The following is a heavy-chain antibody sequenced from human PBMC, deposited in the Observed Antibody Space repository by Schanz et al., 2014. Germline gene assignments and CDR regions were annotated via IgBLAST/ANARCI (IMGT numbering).Heavy chain of an antibody. J-gene: IGHJ6*02. V-gene: IGHV3-48*01. CDR3: ARDFLLEQLGYSHYYYAMDV. Sequence: EVQLVESGGDLVQPGGSLRLSCSASGFTFSSYSMNWVRQAPGKGLEWVSYISSSSSTRYYADSVKGRFTISRDNAKNSLFLQMNSVRADDTAVYYCARDFLLEQLGYSHYYYAMDVWGQGTTVTVSS. CDR2: ISSSSSTR. CDR1: GFTFSSYS. D-gene: IGHD2-15*01.